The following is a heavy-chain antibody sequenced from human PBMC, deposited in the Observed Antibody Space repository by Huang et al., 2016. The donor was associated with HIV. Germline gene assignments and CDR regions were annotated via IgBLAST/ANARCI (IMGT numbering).Heavy chain of an antibody. D-gene: IGHD1-1*01. Sequence: EVQLVESGGGLVQPGGSLRLSCAASGFAVSTYSLNWVRQARGKCLEWVSYITRSGNTTYYAASVRGRFTISRDTAKNSLFLQMNSLRAEDTAVYYCVREEQREKNYFDYWGQGTLVTVSS. CDR1: GFAVSTYS. V-gene: IGHV3-48*01. J-gene: IGHJ4*02. CDR2: ITRSGNTT. CDR3: VREEQREKNYFDY.